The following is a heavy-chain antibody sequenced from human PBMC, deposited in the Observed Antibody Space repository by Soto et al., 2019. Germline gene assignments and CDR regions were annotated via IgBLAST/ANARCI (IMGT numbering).Heavy chain of an antibody. CDR2: IVVGSGNT. J-gene: IGHJ3*02. V-gene: IGHV1-58*01. CDR3: AAVRSSSWYPEAFDI. Sequence: SVKVSCKASGFTFTSSAVQWVRQARGQRLEWIGWIVVGSGNTNYAQKFQERVTITRDMSTSTAYMELSSLRSEDTAVYCCAAVRSSSWYPEAFDIWGQGTMVTVSS. D-gene: IGHD6-13*01. CDR1: GFTFTSSA.